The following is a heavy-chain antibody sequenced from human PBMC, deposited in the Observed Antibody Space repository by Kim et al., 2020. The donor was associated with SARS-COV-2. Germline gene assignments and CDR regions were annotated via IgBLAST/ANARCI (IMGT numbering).Heavy chain of an antibody. D-gene: IGHD2-8*01. CDR2: IYKSGST. CDR1: GGSISNSSYY. CDR3: AKSGPYAADRGFDY. J-gene: IGHJ4*02. V-gene: IGHV4-39*01. Sequence: SETLSLTCSVSGGSISNSSYYWGWIRQPPGKGLEWIGSIYKSGSTYCNPSFKSRVTISVDTSTNQFSLQLSSLTAADTAMYYCAKSGPYAADRGFDYWGQGTLVTVSS.